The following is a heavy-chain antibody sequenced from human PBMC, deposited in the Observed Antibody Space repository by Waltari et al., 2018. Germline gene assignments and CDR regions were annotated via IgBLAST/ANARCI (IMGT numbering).Heavy chain of an antibody. J-gene: IGHJ3*02. Sequence: QVQLQQWGAGLLKPSETLSLTCAVYGGSFSGYYWSWIRKPPGKGLEWIGEINHSGSTNYNPSLKSRVTISVDTSKNQFSLKLSSVTAADTAVYYCARTMIVVVIPATDAFDIWGQGTMVTVSS. V-gene: IGHV4-34*01. D-gene: IGHD3-22*01. CDR2: INHSGST. CDR1: GGSFSGYY. CDR3: ARTMIVVVIPATDAFDI.